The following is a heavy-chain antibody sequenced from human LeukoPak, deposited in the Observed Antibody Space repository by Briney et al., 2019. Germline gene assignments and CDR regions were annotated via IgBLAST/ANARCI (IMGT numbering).Heavy chain of an antibody. Sequence: ASVKVSCKASGYTFTSYDINWVRQATGQGLEWMGWMNPNSGNTGYAQKFQGRVTMTEDTSTDTAYMELSSLRSEDTAVYYCATDVWIKTTTGRIDYWGQGTLVTVSS. CDR1: GYTFTSYD. V-gene: IGHV1-8*01. D-gene: IGHD1-1*01. J-gene: IGHJ4*02. CDR3: ATDVWIKTTTGRIDY. CDR2: MNPNSGNT.